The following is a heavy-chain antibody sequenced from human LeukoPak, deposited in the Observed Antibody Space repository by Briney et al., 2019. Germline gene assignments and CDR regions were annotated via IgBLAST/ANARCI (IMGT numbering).Heavy chain of an antibody. CDR2: IYYTGST. CDR3: ARHRGSNLNRSFDF. V-gene: IGHV4-59*08. Sequence: SETLSLTCNVSGGSIIGYYWSWIRQPPGKGLGWIASIYYTGSTNYNPSLKSRVTVSLDTSKNQFSLKLSSVTAADTAVYYCARHRGSNLNRSFDFWGQGALVTVSS. CDR1: GGSIIGYY. D-gene: IGHD1-14*01. J-gene: IGHJ4*02.